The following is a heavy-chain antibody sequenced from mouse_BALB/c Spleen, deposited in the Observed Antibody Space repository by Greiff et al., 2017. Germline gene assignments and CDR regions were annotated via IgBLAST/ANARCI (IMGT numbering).Heavy chain of an antibody. CDR3: AREGDDYYYFDY. CDR1: GFTFSSYA. CDR2: ISSGGST. D-gene: IGHD2-4*01. Sequence: EVHLVESGGGLVKPGGSLKLSCAASGFTFSSYAMSWVRQTPEKRLEWVASISSGGSTYYPDSVKGRFTISRDNARNILYLQMSSLRSEDTAMYYCAREGDDYYYFDYWGQGTTLTVSS. J-gene: IGHJ2*01. V-gene: IGHV5-6-5*01.